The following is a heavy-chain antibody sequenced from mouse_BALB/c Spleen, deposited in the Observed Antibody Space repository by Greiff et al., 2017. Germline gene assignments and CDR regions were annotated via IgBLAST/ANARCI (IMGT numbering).Heavy chain of an antibody. J-gene: IGHJ3*01. Sequence: EVQRVESGGGLVKPGGSLKLSCAASGFTFSDYYMYWVRQTPEKRLEWVATISDGGSYTYYPDSVKGRFTISRDNAKNNLYLQMSSLKSEDTAMYYCAREGTMIRGFAYWGQGTLVTVSA. CDR2: ISDGGSYT. D-gene: IGHD2-4*01. CDR3: AREGTMIRGFAY. CDR1: GFTFSDYY. V-gene: IGHV5-4*02.